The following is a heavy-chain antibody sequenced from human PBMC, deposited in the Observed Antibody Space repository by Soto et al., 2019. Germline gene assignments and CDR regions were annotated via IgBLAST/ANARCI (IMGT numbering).Heavy chain of an antibody. CDR2: ISGHTGST. D-gene: IGHD2-21*01. CDR1: GYPFTTYD. V-gene: IGHV1-18*01. J-gene: IGHJ6*02. Sequence: QVQLVQSGVELKKPGASVRVSCKASGYPFTTYDISWVRQAPGQGLEWMGWISGHTGSTIYAQKVRDRITVDTDTATRTAYMDLRRLRSDDTAVYYCAREGGHVAVIHLCAMDVWGQGTTVTVSS. CDR3: AREGGHVAVIHLCAMDV.